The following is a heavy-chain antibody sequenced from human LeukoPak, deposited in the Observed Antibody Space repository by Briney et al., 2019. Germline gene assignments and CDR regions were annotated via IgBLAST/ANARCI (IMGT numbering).Heavy chain of an antibody. Sequence: SETLSLTCAVYGGSFSGYYWSWIRQPPEKGLEWIGEINHSGSTNCNPSLKSRVTISVDTSKNQFSLKLSSVTAADTAVYYCARGAYSSSWYYFDYWGQGTLVTVSS. J-gene: IGHJ4*02. V-gene: IGHV4-34*01. CDR1: GGSFSGYY. CDR2: INHSGST. D-gene: IGHD6-13*01. CDR3: ARGAYSSSWYYFDY.